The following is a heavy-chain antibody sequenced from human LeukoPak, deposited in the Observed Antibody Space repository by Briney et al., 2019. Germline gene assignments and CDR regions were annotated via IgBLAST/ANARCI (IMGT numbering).Heavy chain of an antibody. V-gene: IGHV4-59*01. Sequence: KPSETLSLTCTVSGGSISSYYWSWIRQPPGKGLEWIGYIYYSGSTNYNPSLKSRVTISVDTSENQFSLKLSSVTAADTAVYYCARAHYGSGSYNWFDPWGQGTLVTVSS. CDR2: IYYSGST. J-gene: IGHJ5*02. D-gene: IGHD3-10*01. CDR1: GGSISSYY. CDR3: ARAHYGSGSYNWFDP.